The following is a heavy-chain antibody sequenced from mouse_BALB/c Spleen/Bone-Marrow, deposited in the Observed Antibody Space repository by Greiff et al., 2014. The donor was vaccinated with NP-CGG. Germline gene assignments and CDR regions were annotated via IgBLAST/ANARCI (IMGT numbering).Heavy chain of an antibody. CDR2: IDPANGNT. J-gene: IGHJ2*01. CDR1: GFTFKDNY. CDR3: ARYYYGSSYFDY. Sequence: VQLQQSGAELVKPGASVKLSCKASGFTFKDNYMRWVKQRPEQGLEWIGRIDPANGNTKYDPKFQGKATITADTSSNTAYMQLSSLTSEDSAVYYCARYYYGSSYFDYWGQGTTLTVSA. D-gene: IGHD1-1*01. V-gene: IGHV14-3*02.